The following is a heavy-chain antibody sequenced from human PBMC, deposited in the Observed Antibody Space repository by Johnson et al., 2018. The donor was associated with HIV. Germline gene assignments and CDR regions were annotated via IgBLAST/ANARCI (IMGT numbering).Heavy chain of an antibody. V-gene: IGHV3-33*06. J-gene: IGHJ3*02. Sequence: QVQLVESGGGVVQPGRSLRLSCAASGFTFSSYGMHWVRQAPGKGLEWVAVIWYDGSNKYYADSVKGRFTISRDHSKNTLYLQMNTLRTEDTALYYCAKVGRIVVAIGNDAFDIWGQGTMVTVSS. CDR3: AKVGRIVVAIGNDAFDI. CDR2: IWYDGSNK. D-gene: IGHD2-21*01. CDR1: GFTFSSYG.